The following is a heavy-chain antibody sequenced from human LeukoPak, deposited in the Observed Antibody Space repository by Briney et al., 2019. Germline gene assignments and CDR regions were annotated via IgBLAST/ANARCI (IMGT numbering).Heavy chain of an antibody. CDR3: AKDSSRIVGATASLYYYYYGMDV. D-gene: IGHD1-26*01. CDR1: GFTFSSYG. CDR2: ISYDGSNK. Sequence: GGSLRLSCAASGFTFSSYGMHWVRQAPGKGLEWVAVISYDGSNKYYADSVKGRFTISRDNSKNTPYLQMNSLRAEDTAVYYCAKDSSRIVGATASLYYYYYGMDVWGQGTTVTVSS. V-gene: IGHV3-30*18. J-gene: IGHJ6*02.